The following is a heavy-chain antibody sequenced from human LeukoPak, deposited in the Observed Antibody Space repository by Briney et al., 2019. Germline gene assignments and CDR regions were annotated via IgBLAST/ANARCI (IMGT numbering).Heavy chain of an antibody. CDR3: AKRGEGVSNRWYMNNWFDP. V-gene: IGHV3-23*01. CDR2: ISSTGGTT. CDR1: GITFSSYG. Sequence: PGGTLRLSCAASGITFSSYGMSWVRQAPGKGLEWVSSISSTGGTTYYADSVKGRFTISRDNSKNTLYLQMNSLRAEDTAVYYCAKRGEGVSNRWYMNNWFDPWGQGTRVTVSS. D-gene: IGHD6-13*01. J-gene: IGHJ5*02.